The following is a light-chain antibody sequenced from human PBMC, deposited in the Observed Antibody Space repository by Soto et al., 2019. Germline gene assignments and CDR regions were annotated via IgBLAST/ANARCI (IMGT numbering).Light chain of an antibody. CDR1: HRVSSY. V-gene: IGKV3-15*01. Sequence: DIVMTQSPATLSVSPGEIATLPCSASHRVSSYLAWYQQKPGQAPRLLIYGVSTRANGVPARFSGSGSGTVFTLTINSLQSEDFAVYYCQQYNNWPLTFGGGTKVDI. CDR3: QQYNNWPLT. J-gene: IGKJ4*01. CDR2: GVS.